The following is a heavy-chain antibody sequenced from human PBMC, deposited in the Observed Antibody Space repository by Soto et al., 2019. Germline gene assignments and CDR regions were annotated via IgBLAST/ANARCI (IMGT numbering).Heavy chain of an antibody. D-gene: IGHD5-12*01. V-gene: IGHV3-66*01. Sequence: EVQLVESGGGLVQPGGSLRLSCAASGFTVSSNYMSWVRQAPGKGLEWVSVIYSGGSTYYADSVKGRFTISRDNSKNSLYLQMNSLRAEDTAVYYCARESNIGYATTHAFDIWGQGTMVTVSS. J-gene: IGHJ3*02. CDR3: ARESNIGYATTHAFDI. CDR2: IYSGGST. CDR1: GFTVSSNY.